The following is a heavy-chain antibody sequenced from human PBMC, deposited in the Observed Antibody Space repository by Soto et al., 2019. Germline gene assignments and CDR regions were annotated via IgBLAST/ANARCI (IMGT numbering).Heavy chain of an antibody. Sequence: QVQLQESGPGLVKPSQTLSLTCTVSGGSISSGGTGSYWTWIRQLPGKVLEWIGYIYYTGNTYYNPSLKSRPTISIDTSENLFSLKLTSVTAADTAVYFCATGHDAYKVRYWGQGTLVTVSS. V-gene: IGHV4-31*03. J-gene: IGHJ4*02. D-gene: IGHD1-1*01. CDR2: IYYTGNT. CDR3: ATGHDAYKVRY. CDR1: GGSISSGGTGSY.